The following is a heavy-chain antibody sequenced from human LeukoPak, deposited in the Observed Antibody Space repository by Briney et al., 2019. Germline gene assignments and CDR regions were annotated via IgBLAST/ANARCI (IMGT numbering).Heavy chain of an antibody. D-gene: IGHD2-2*01. CDR3: ARALGYCGSTKCNYGLDV. CDR2: IYYSGST. CDR1: GGSISSGDFY. Sequence: NPSETLSLTCTVSGGSISSGDFYWSWIRQPPGKGLEWIGYIYYSGSTYYNPSLKSRVTISVDTSKNEFSLKLSSVTAADTAVYYCARALGYCGSTKCNYGLDVRGQGTTVTVSS. V-gene: IGHV4-30-4*01. J-gene: IGHJ6*02.